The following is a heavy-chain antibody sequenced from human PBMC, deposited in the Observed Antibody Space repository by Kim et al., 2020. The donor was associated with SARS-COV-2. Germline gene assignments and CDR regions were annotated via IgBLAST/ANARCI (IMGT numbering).Heavy chain of an antibody. CDR3: AKRNWNDDVGY. D-gene: IGHD1-1*01. V-gene: IGHV3-23*01. Sequence: GGSLRISCAASGFTFRNYHMSWVRQAPGKGLEWVSGIGGSGGDTYYADSVRGRFTISRDNSKNTLYLQMNSLRVEDTAVYYCAKRNWNDDVGYWGQGTLVTVSS. CDR1: GFTFRNYH. J-gene: IGHJ4*02. CDR2: IGGSGGDT.